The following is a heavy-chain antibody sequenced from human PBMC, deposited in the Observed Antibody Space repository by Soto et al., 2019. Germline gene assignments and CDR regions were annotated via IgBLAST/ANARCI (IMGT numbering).Heavy chain of an antibody. CDR2: INHSGST. Sequence: SETLSLTCAVYGGSFSGYYWSWIRQPPGKGLEWIGEINHSGSTNYNPSLKSRVTISVDTSKNQLSLKLSSVTAADTAVYYCARGSMRWGMDVWGQGTTVTASS. CDR3: ARGSMRWGMDV. J-gene: IGHJ6*02. V-gene: IGHV4-34*01. D-gene: IGHD2-15*01. CDR1: GGSFSGYY.